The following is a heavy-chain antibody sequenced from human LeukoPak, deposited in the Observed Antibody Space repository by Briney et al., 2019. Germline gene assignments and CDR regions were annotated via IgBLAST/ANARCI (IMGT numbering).Heavy chain of an antibody. V-gene: IGHV6-1*01. CDR1: GDSVSSNSAT. CDR2: TYYRSKWYK. Sequence: SQTLSLTFAISGDSVSSNSATWNWIRQSPSRGLEWLGRTYYRSKWYKYYAVSVKGRITINPDTSKNQFSLQLNSVTPKDTAVYYCARGPSYFQHWGQGTLVTVSS. J-gene: IGHJ1*01. CDR3: ARGPSYFQH.